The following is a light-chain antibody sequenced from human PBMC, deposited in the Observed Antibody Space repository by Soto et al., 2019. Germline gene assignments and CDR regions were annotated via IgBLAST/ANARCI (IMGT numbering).Light chain of an antibody. CDR1: SSDVGSYNL. Sequence: QSALAQPASVSWSPGQSITISCTGTSSDVGSYNLVSWYQQHPGKAPKLMIYEGSKRPSGVSNRFSGSKSGNTASLTISGLQAEDEADYYCCSYAGSSLYVFGTGTRSPS. J-gene: IGLJ1*01. V-gene: IGLV2-23*01. CDR2: EGS. CDR3: CSYAGSSLYV.